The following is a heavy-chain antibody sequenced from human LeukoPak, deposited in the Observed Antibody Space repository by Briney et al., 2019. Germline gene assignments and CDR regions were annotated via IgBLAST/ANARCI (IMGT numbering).Heavy chain of an antibody. CDR1: GDSVSSNSAT. CDR3: ARDLAGFGGYSYGMVDY. J-gene: IGHJ4*02. V-gene: IGHV6-1*01. Sequence: SQTLSLTCAISGDSVSSNSATWNWIRQSPSRGLEWLGRTYYRSNWYNDSAESVKGRITIHPDTSKNQFSLQLNSVTPEDTAVYYCARDLAGFGGYSYGMVDYWGQGTLVTVSS. CDR2: TYYRSNWYN. D-gene: IGHD5-18*01.